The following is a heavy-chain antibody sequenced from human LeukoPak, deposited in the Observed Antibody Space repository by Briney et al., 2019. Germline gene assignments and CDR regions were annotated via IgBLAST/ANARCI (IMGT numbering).Heavy chain of an antibody. J-gene: IGHJ3*02. CDR1: GFTVSSNY. V-gene: IGHV3-11*04. Sequence: GGSLRLSCAASGFTVSSNYMSWVRQAPGKGLEWVSYISSIGSTIYYADSVKGRFTISRDNAKNSLYLQMNSLRGDDTAVYYCARPMGDGYNYNAFDIWGQGTMVTVSS. D-gene: IGHD5-24*01. CDR3: ARPMGDGYNYNAFDI. CDR2: ISSIGSTI.